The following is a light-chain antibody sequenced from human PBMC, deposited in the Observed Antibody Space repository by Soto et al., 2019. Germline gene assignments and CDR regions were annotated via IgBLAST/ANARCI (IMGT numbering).Light chain of an antibody. CDR1: SSNIGAGYE. CDR2: ENN. Sequence: QSVLTPPPSVSEAPGQRVTISCTGSSSNIGAGYEAHWYQQVPGTAPKLLIYENNNRPSGVPDRSSGSKSGTSASLAITGLQAEDEAEYYCQSYDSSLSGYVFGTGTKLTVL. V-gene: IGLV1-40*01. CDR3: QSYDSSLSGYV. J-gene: IGLJ1*01.